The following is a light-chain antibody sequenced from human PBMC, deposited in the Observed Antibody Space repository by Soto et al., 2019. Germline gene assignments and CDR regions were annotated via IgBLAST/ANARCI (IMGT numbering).Light chain of an antibody. V-gene: IGKV1-6*01. J-gene: IGKJ4*01. CDR3: LQDYDYPLT. Sequence: AIQMTQSPSSLSASVGDRVTISCRASQGIRNDLGWYQQKPGKAPKLLIYAASSLQSGVPSRFSGSGSDTDFTLTIRSLQPEDFATDYCLQDYDYPLTFGGGTKVQI. CDR1: QGIRND. CDR2: AAS.